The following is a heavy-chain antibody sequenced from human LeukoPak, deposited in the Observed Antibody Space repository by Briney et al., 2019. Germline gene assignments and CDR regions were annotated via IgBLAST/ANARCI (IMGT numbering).Heavy chain of an antibody. V-gene: IGHV3-74*01. CDR3: LRDLNWSLDQ. CDR1: GFTFSSYR. CDR2: IKSDGITI. Sequence: GGSLRLSWAASGFTFSSYRMNWVRQAPGKGLEWVSRIKSDGITITYADSVKGRFTISRDNAKNTLYLQMNSLRAEDTAVYYCLRDLNWSLDQWGQGTLVTVSS. J-gene: IGHJ4*02. D-gene: IGHD1-20*01.